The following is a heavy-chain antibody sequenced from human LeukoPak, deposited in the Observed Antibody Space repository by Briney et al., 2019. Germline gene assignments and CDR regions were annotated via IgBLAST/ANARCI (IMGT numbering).Heavy chain of an antibody. CDR2: IWSDGSTK. D-gene: IGHD6-6*01. CDR1: GFTFRSYG. V-gene: IGHV3-33*01. Sequence: GGSLRLSCVASGFTFRSYGIHWVRQAPGKGLECVAVIWSDGSTKFYADSVKGRFTISRDDSKNTLSLQMNILRADVTGVYYCARGRDEYSSSPHESWGQGTLVTVSS. J-gene: IGHJ4*02. CDR3: ARGRDEYSSSPHES.